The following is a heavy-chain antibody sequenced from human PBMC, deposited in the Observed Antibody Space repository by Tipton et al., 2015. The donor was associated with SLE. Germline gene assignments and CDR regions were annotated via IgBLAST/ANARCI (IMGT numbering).Heavy chain of an antibody. J-gene: IGHJ4*02. V-gene: IGHV4-4*07. CDR1: GGSISNYY. CDR2: IYTSGST. CDR3: AREGNYYDSSGPIDYFDY. D-gene: IGHD3-22*01. Sequence: LRLSCTVSGGSISNYYWSWIRQPAGKGLEWIGRIYTSGSTNYNPSLKSRVTMSVDTSKNQFSLKLSSVTAADTAVYYCAREGNYYDSSGPIDYFDYWGQGTLVTVSS.